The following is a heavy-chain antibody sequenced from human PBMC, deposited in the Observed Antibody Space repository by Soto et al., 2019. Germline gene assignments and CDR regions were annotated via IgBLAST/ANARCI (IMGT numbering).Heavy chain of an antibody. CDR1: GFTFSGSA. J-gene: IGHJ6*03. D-gene: IGHD3-3*01. CDR3: SRQASDFWNGQPQYYMDV. CDR2: IRSKGNNYAT. V-gene: IGHV3-73*01. Sequence: EVQLVESGGGLVQPGGSLKLSCAASGFTFSGSALHWVRQASGKGLEWVGRIRSKGNNYATAYGASLKGRFTISRDDSKNTAYLQMNSLNTEETAVYYCSRQASDFWNGQPQYYMDVWGKGTTVTVSS.